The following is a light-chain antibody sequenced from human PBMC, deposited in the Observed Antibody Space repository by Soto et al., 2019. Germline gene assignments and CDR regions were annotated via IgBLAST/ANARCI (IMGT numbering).Light chain of an antibody. CDR3: SSWDRSLDNWM. CDR1: NSNIASNS. Sequence: QSVPTQPPSASGTPGQRVTITCYGDNSNIASNSVNWYQQLPGTAPKLLIYSDNRRPSGVPDRFSASKSGASAFPTISGLQSDDEADYYCSSWDRSLDNWMFGGGTKVTVL. CDR2: SDN. J-gene: IGLJ3*02. V-gene: IGLV1-44*01.